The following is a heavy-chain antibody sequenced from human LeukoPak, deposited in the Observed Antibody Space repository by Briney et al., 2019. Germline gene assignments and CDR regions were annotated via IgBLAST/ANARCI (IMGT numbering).Heavy chain of an antibody. J-gene: IGHJ4*02. CDR2: ISYDGNNT. CDR1: GFTFSDYG. V-gene: IGHV3-30*18. Sequence: GRTLRLSSAASGFTFSDYGMHCVRQTPGKGLERVSFISYDGNNTHYVASVKGRHIISRDNYQNPLYLQMNGLRGEDTAVYHCAKSGCSGTNCYVNYWGQGNLVSVSS. D-gene: IGHD2-2*01. CDR3: AKSGCSGTNCYVNY.